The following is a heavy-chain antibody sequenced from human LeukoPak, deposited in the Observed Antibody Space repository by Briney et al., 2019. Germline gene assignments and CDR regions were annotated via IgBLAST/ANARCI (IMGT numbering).Heavy chain of an antibody. Sequence: NSSETLSLTCAVYGGSFSDYYWSWIRQPPGKGLEWLGEIHHSGSTNDKSSLKSRVTISVDTSKNQFSLKLSSVTAADTAVYYCARHPPSRWLLSRPWYFDLWGRGTLVTVSS. CDR3: ARHPPSRWLLSRPWYFDL. D-gene: IGHD5-24*01. J-gene: IGHJ2*01. V-gene: IGHV4-34*01. CDR2: IHHSGST. CDR1: GGSFSDYY.